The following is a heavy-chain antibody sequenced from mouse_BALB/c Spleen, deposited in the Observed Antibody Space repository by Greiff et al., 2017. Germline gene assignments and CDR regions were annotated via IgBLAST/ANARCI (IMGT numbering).Heavy chain of an antibody. CDR2: ISYSGST. V-gene: IGHV3-2*02. D-gene: IGHD1-1*01. Sequence: EVQVVESGPGLVKPSQSLSLPCTVTGYSITSDYAWNWIRQFPGNTLEWMGYISYSGSTSYNPSLKSRISITRDTSKNQFFLQLNSVTTEDTATYYCARNDYYGSSDWYVEVWGAGTTVTVSS. CDR3: ARNDYYGSSDWYVEV. J-gene: IGHJ1*01. CDR1: GYSITSDYA.